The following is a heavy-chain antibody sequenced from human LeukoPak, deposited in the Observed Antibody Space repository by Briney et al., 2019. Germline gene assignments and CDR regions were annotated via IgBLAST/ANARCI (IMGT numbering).Heavy chain of an antibody. V-gene: IGHV3-21*01. J-gene: IGHJ4*02. CDR1: RFIFSSYH. CDR2: ISSSNSFI. CDR3: ARGTNWSPLDFDY. D-gene: IGHD1-20*01. Sequence: GGSLRLSCAASRFIFSSYHMHWVRQPPGKGLEWVSSISSSNSFIYYADSTKGRFTISRDNAKNSLYLQMNSLRAEDTAVYYCARGTNWSPLDFDYWGQGTLVTVSS.